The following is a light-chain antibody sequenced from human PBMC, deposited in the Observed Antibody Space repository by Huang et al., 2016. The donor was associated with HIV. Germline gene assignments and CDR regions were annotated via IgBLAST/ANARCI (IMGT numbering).Light chain of an antibody. Sequence: DAVMTQSPLSLPVPPGEPASISCRSSQSLRHRNGLNYLDWYLQKPGQSPHLLFHLGSSRASGVPDRFSGGGSGTDFSLNISRVEAEDAGIYYCMEALQAPYTFGQGTKLEI. CDR3: MEALQAPYT. J-gene: IGKJ2*01. V-gene: IGKV2-28*01. CDR1: QSLRHRNGLNY. CDR2: LGS.